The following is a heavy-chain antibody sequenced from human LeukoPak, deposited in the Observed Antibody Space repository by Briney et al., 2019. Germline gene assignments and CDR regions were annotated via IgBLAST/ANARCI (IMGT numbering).Heavy chain of an antibody. D-gene: IGHD4-17*01. CDR1: GGSISSGGYY. V-gene: IGHV4-31*03. CDR2: IYYSGST. Sequence: SQTLSLTCTVSGGSISSGGYYWSWIRQHPGKGLEWIGYIYYSGSTYYNPSFKSRVTISVDTSKNQFSLKLSSVTAADTAVYYCARESTVTTRVDCWGQGTLVTVSS. J-gene: IGHJ4*02. CDR3: ARESTVTTRVDC.